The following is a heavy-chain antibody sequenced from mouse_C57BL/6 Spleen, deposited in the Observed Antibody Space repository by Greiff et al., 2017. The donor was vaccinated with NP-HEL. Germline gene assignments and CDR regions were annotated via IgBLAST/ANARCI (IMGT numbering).Heavy chain of an antibody. CDR3: ARRGAQATWFAY. J-gene: IGHJ3*01. D-gene: IGHD3-2*02. Sequence: VQLKESGPELVKPGASVKIPCKASGYTFTDYNMDWVKQSHGKSLEWIGDINPNNGGTIYNQKFKGKATLTVDKSSSTAYMELRSLTSDDTAVYYGARRGAQATWFAYWGQGTLVTVSA. CDR1: GYTFTDYN. CDR2: INPNNGGT. V-gene: IGHV1-18*01.